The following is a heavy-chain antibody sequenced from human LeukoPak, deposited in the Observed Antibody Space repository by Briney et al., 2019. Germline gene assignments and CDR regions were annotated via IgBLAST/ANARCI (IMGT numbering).Heavy chain of an antibody. J-gene: IGHJ4*02. CDR1: GYSFTSYW. V-gene: IGHV5-10-1*04. CDR2: IDPSDSYT. CDR3: AIRGKGYFDY. Sequence: GESLKISCKGSGYSFTSYWISWVRQMPGKGLEWMGRIDPSDSYTNYSPSFQGQVTISADKSISTAYLQWSSLKASDTAMYYCAIRGKGYFDYWGQGTLVTVSS. D-gene: IGHD3-10*01.